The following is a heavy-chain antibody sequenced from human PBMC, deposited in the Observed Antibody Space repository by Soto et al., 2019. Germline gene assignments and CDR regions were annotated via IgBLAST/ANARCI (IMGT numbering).Heavy chain of an antibody. Sequence: GDSVKVSCKASGYTFTSYGISWVRQAPVQVLEWMGWISAYNGNTNYAQKLQGRVTMTTDTSTSTAYMELRSLRSDDTAVYYCARDGYYDSSGYYEVVDYWGQGTLVTVSS. CDR2: ISAYNGNT. CDR3: ARDGYYDSSGYYEVVDY. D-gene: IGHD3-22*01. CDR1: GYTFTSYG. J-gene: IGHJ4*02. V-gene: IGHV1-18*01.